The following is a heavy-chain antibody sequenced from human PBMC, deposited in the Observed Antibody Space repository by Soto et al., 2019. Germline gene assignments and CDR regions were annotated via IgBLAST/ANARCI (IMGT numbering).Heavy chain of an antibody. J-gene: IGHJ4*02. CDR2: INAGNGNT. D-gene: IGHD5-12*01. CDR3: ARGVGLYSGYDY. Sequence: ASVKLSCKASGYTFTSYAMHWVRQAPGQRLEWMGWINAGNGNTKYSQKFQGRVTITRDTSASTAYMELSSLRSEDTAVYYCARGVGLYSGYDYWGQGTLVTVSS. V-gene: IGHV1-3*01. CDR1: GYTFTSYA.